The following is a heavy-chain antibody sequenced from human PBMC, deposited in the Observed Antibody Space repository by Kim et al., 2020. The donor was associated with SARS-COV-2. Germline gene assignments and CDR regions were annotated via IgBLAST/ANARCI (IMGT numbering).Heavy chain of an antibody. V-gene: IGHV3-48*03. CDR2: ISSRARTI. CDR3: ARDRPGLFVSPLLDY. D-gene: IGHD2-21*01. Sequence: GGSLRLSCSASGFTFRDYEMNWVRQAPGKGLEWVSYISSRARTIYYADSVKGRFTISRDNAKNSLYLQLNSLGAEDTAVYYCARDRPGLFVSPLLDYWGQGTLVTVSS. J-gene: IGHJ4*02. CDR1: GFTFRDYE.